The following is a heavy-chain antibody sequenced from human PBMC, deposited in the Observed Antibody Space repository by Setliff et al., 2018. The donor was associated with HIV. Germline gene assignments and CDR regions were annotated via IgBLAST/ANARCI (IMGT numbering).Heavy chain of an antibody. D-gene: IGHD5-18*01. CDR1: GGSISSSSYY. CDR2: MYYSGST. Sequence: SETLSLTCTVSGGSISSSSYYWGWIRQPPGKGLEWIGSMYYSGSTYYTPSLKSRITISLDTSKNQFSLRMRSVTAADTAVYYCARVFVDTAVLRVLEYYFDSWGRGTLVTSPQ. V-gene: IGHV4-39*07. J-gene: IGHJ4*02. CDR3: ARVFVDTAVLRVLEYYFDS.